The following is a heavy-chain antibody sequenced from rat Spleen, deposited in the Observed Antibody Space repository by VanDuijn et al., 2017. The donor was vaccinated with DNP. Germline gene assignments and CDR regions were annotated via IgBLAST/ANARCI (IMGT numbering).Heavy chain of an antibody. CDR2: ISYSGNT. V-gene: IGHV3-1*01. D-gene: IGHD1-6*01. Sequence: EVQLQESGPGLVKSSQSLSLTCSVTGYSITSNYWGWFRKFPGNKMEWIGHISYSGNTSYNPSLKSRISITRDTSKNQFFLQLNSVTTEDTATYYCARYTTGLDYWGQGVMVTVSS. J-gene: IGHJ2*01. CDR3: ARYTTGLDY. CDR1: GYSITSNY.